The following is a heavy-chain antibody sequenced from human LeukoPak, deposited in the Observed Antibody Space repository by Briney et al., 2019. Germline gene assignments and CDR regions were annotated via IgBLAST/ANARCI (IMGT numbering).Heavy chain of an antibody. D-gene: IGHD3-22*01. J-gene: IGHJ4*02. Sequence: GGTLRLSCAASGFTFSSYGMSWVRQAPGKGLEWVSAISGSGGSTYYADSVKGRFTISRDNSKNTLYLQMNSLRADDTAVYYCAREVYYDSSGYYQSIPLVDYWGQGTLVTVSS. CDR1: GFTFSSYG. CDR2: ISGSGGST. CDR3: AREVYYDSSGYYQSIPLVDY. V-gene: IGHV3-23*01.